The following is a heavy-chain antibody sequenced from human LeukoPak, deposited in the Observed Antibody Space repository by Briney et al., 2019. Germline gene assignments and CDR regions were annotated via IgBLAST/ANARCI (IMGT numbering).Heavy chain of an antibody. Sequence: PSEILSLTCTVSGGSISPISSSTYYWGWIRQAPGKGLDWIVSLFYGESTHYNPFLKSRATLSVDASNNQFSLKLTSVTAADAAVYFCARQLPTAAADTRGYFDYWGQGTVVTVSS. CDR3: ARQLPTAAADTRGYFDY. J-gene: IGHJ4*02. CDR2: LFYGEST. V-gene: IGHV4-39*01. CDR1: GGSISPISSSTYY. D-gene: IGHD6-25*01.